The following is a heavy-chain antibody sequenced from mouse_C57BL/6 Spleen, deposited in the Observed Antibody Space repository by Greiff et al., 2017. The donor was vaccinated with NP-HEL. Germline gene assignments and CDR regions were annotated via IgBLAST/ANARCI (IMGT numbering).Heavy chain of an antibody. CDR2: ISSGGDYI. V-gene: IGHV5-9-1*02. Sequence: EVKLVESGEGLVKPGGSLKLSCAASGFTFSSYAMSWVRQTPEKRLEWVAYISSGGDYIYYADTVKGRFTISRDNARNTLYLQMSSLKSEDTAMYYCTRAPHYYGSSYLDYWGQGTTLTVSS. D-gene: IGHD1-1*01. CDR3: TRAPHYYGSSYLDY. CDR1: GFTFSSYA. J-gene: IGHJ2*01.